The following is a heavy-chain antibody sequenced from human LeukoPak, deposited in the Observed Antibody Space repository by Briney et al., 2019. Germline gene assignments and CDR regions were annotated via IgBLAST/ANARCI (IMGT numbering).Heavy chain of an antibody. CDR3: AKGYTSGPNWFDP. V-gene: IGHV3-23*01. Sequence: GVTLRLSCAASGFTFSSYAMSWVRQAPGKGLGWVSAISGSDGGTYYADSVKGRFTISRDNSKNMLSLQMNTLRAEDTAIYYCAKGYTSGPNWFDPWGQGTLVTVSS. D-gene: IGHD5-18*01. CDR1: GFTFSSYA. CDR2: ISGSDGGT. J-gene: IGHJ5*02.